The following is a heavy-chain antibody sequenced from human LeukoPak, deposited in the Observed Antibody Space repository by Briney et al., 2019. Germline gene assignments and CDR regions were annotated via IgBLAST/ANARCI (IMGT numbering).Heavy chain of an antibody. Sequence: ASVKVSCKASGYTFTSYGISWVRQAPGQGLEWMVWMNPNSGNTGYAQKFQGRVTITRNTSITTTYMELSSLKSEDTAVYYCARRSAYGSGSYYVDYWGQGTLVTVSS. V-gene: IGHV1-8*03. CDR3: ARRSAYGSGSYYVDY. CDR1: GYTFTSYG. D-gene: IGHD3-10*01. CDR2: MNPNSGNT. J-gene: IGHJ4*02.